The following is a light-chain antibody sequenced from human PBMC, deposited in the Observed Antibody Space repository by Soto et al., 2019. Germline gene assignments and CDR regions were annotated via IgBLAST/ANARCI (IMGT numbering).Light chain of an antibody. CDR1: QSVSSN. J-gene: IGKJ2*01. Sequence: EIVMTQSPATLSVSPGERATLSCRASQSVSSNLAWYQQKPGQAPRLLIYGASTRATGIPARFSGSGSGTEFTLTISSLQSEDFVVYYCQQYNNWPQTYTFGQGTKLEIK. CDR2: GAS. CDR3: QQYNNWPQTYT. V-gene: IGKV3-15*01.